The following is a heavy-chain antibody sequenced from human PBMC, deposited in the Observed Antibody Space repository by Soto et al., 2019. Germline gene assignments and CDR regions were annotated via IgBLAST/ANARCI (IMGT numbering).Heavy chain of an antibody. Sequence: EVQLLESGGGLVQPGGSLRLSCAASGFTFSSYAMSWVRQAPGKGLEWVSAISGSGGSTYYADSVKGRFTISRDNSKNTLYLQMNSLRAEDTDLYYCAIDRTYYDFWSGYYTPALNWFDPWGQGTLVTVSS. CDR2: ISGSGGST. V-gene: IGHV3-23*01. CDR1: GFTFSSYA. D-gene: IGHD3-3*01. J-gene: IGHJ5*02. CDR3: AIDRTYYDFWSGYYTPALNWFDP.